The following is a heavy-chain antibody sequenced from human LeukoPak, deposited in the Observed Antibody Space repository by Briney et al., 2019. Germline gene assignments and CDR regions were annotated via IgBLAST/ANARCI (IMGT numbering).Heavy chain of an antibody. V-gene: IGHV3-30*03. CDR2: ISYDGSKK. CDR1: GITLSNYG. CDR3: EREAEEDLYYYGMDV. Sequence: GGSLRLSCAVSGITLSNYGMSWVRQAPGKGLEWVAVISYDGSKKYYADSVKGRFTISRDNSKYKLYLQMNSLRGEDPAVYYCEREAEEDLYYYGMDVWGQGTTVPVSS. J-gene: IGHJ6*02.